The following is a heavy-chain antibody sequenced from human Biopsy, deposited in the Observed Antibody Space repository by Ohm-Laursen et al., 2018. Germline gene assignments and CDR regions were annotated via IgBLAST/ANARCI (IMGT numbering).Heavy chain of an antibody. CDR3: ALQSVAQMKNFDY. V-gene: IGHV1-2*02. D-gene: IGHD6-19*01. Sequence: SVKVSCKASGFSFTGHYIRWVRQAPGQGLEWMGWISPKSGDTNYAHKFQGNITMTRDTSMSTAYMEMSRLRCDDTAVYYCALQSVAQMKNFDYWGQGTLVTVSS. CDR1: GFSFTGHY. J-gene: IGHJ4*02. CDR2: ISPKSGDT.